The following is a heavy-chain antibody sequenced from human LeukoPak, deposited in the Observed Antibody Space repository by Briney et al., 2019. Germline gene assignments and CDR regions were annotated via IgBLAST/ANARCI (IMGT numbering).Heavy chain of an antibody. Sequence: PGGSLRLSCVASGFTASSCWMSWVRQAPGKGLEWVANIKQDGSEKYYVDSVKGRFTISRDNAKNSLYLQMNSLRAEDTAVYYCARDLIVVVPAAMSGVPYGMDVWGQGTTVTVSS. CDR1: GFTASSCW. CDR2: IKQDGSEK. CDR3: ARDLIVVVPAAMSGVPYGMDV. J-gene: IGHJ6*02. D-gene: IGHD2-2*01. V-gene: IGHV3-7*03.